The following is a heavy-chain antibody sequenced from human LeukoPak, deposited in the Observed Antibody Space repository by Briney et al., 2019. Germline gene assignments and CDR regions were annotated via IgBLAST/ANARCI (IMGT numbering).Heavy chain of an antibody. J-gene: IGHJ6*02. CDR2: IYYSRST. CDR3: ARAAPGPYGMDV. V-gene: IGHV4-59*01. Sequence: SETLSLTCTVSGGSISSYYWSWIRQPPGKGLEWIGYIYYSRSTNYNPSLKSRVTISVDTSKNQFSLKLSSVTAADTAVYYCARAAPGPYGMDVWGQGTTVTVSS. D-gene: IGHD6-6*01. CDR1: GGSISSYY.